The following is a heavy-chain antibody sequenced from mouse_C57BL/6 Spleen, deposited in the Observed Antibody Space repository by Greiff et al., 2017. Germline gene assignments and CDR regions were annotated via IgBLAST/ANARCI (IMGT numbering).Heavy chain of an antibody. CDR3: ALLRDYYAMDY. Sequence: VQLQESGAELAKPGASVKLSCKASGYTFTSYWMHWIKQRTGQGLEWIGYINPSSGYTKYNQKFKDKATLTADKSSSTAYMQLSSLTYEDSAVYYCALLRDYYAMDYWGQGTSVTVSS. CDR1: GYTFTSYW. J-gene: IGHJ4*01. V-gene: IGHV1-7*01. D-gene: IGHD3-3*01. CDR2: INPSSGYT.